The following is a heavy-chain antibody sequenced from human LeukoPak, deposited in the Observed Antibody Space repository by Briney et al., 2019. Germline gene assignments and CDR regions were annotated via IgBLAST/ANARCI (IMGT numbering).Heavy chain of an antibody. CDR2: ISGSGGST. CDR3: AKDLLVLRYFDWLLSGLDY. V-gene: IGHV3-23*01. J-gene: IGHJ4*02. CDR1: GFTFSSYA. D-gene: IGHD3-9*01. Sequence: GGSLRLSCAASGFTFSSYAMSWVRQAPGKGLEWVSAISGSGGSTDYADSVKGRFTISRDNSKNTLYLQMNSLRAEDTAVYYCAKDLLVLRYFDWLLSGLDYWGQGTLVTVSS.